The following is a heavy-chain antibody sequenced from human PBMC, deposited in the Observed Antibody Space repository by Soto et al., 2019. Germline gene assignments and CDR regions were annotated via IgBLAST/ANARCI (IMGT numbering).Heavy chain of an antibody. CDR1: GVSITTNGYS. V-gene: IGHV4-30-2*01. J-gene: IGHJ4*02. CDR2: IYPSGTI. D-gene: IGHD3-16*01. CDR3: ATYTAFAKYYFDY. Sequence: KSSETLSLTCAVSGVSITTNGYSWSWIRQPPGKGLEWIGYIYPSGTIFYNPSLNSRVTISADTSNNQFSLKFTSVTAADTAVYFCATYTAFAKYYFDYWGRGTLVTVSS.